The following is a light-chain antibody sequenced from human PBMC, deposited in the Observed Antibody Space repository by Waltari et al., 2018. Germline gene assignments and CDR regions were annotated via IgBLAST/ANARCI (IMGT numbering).Light chain of an antibody. Sequence: QAVLTQPASLSASPGASASRHCPLRGDVSVDPYRLYSDQQKPGSPPRYLLWYKLDSDQQQGSGVPSRFSGSKDVSANAGILLISGLQSEDEADYYCMIWYNSAWVFGGGTKVTVL. CDR1: GDVSVDPYR. V-gene: IGLV5-45*01. J-gene: IGLJ3*02. CDR2: YKLDSDQ. CDR3: MIWYNSAWV.